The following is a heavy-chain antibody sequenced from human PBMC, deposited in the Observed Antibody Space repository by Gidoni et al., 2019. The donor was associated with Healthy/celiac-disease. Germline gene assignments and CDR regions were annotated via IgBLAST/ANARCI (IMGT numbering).Heavy chain of an antibody. J-gene: IGHJ6*02. CDR1: GGSFSGYY. V-gene: IGHV4-34*01. CDR2: INHSGST. D-gene: IGHD5-12*01. CDR3: ARGQVWWLNLGRSNYGMDV. Sequence: QVQLQQWGAGLLKPSETLSLTCAVYGGSFSGYYWSWIRQPPGKGLEWIGEINHSGSTNYNPSLKSRVTISVDTSKNQFSLKLSSVTAADTAVYYCARGQVWWLNLGRSNYGMDVWGQGTTVTVSS.